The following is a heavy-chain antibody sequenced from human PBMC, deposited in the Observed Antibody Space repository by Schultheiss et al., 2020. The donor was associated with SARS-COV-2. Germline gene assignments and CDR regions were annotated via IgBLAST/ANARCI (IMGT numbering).Heavy chain of an antibody. J-gene: IGHJ4*02. CDR2: IYHSGST. V-gene: IGHV4-39*07. Sequence: SQTLSLTCTVSGGSLSSTTYYWGWIRQPPGRGLEWIGEIYHSGSTNYNPSLKSRVTISVDKSKNQFSLKLSSVTAADTAVYYCATHAPDYGGHAAFDYWGQGTLVTVSS. CDR1: GGSLSSTTYY. CDR3: ATHAPDYGGHAAFDY. D-gene: IGHD4-23*01.